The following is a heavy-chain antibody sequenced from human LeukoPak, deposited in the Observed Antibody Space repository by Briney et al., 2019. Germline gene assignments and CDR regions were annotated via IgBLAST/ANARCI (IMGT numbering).Heavy chain of an antibody. V-gene: IGHV3-30*18. CDR2: ISYDGNTK. J-gene: IGHJ3*02. Sequence: GGSLRLSCAASGFTFSTHAMHWVRQAPGKGLEWVAVISYDGNTKFYAGSVKGRFTISRDNSKSTLYLLMNSLGGEDTAVYYCAKDRVGSPQNDAFNIWGQGTMVTVSS. CDR1: GFTFSTHA. CDR3: AKDRVGSPQNDAFNI. D-gene: IGHD1-26*01.